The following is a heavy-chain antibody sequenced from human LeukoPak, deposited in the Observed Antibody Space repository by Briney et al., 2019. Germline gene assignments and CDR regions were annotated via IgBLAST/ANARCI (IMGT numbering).Heavy chain of an antibody. CDR2: TYYKSAWYN. V-gene: IGHV6-1*01. CDR3: ARGTGWPQFDY. Sequence: SQTLSLTCAISGDSVSRDSIAWNWIRQSPSRGLEWLGRTYYKSAWYNDYAVSVKGRIIINPDTSKNQFSLQLISVTPEDTAVYYCARGTGWPQFDYWGQGTLVTVSS. J-gene: IGHJ4*02. D-gene: IGHD6-19*01. CDR1: GDSVSRDSIA.